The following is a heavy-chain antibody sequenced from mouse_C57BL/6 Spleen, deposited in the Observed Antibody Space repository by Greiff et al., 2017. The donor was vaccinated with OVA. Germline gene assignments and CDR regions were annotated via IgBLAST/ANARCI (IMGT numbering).Heavy chain of an antibody. CDR2: IDPSDSYT. Sequence: QVQLKQPGAELVRPGTSVKLSCKASGYTFTSYWMHWVKQRPGQGLEWIGVIDPSDSYTNYNQKFKGKATLTVDTSSSTAYMQLSSLTSEDSAVYYCAINWDVGWFAYWGQGTLVTVSA. J-gene: IGHJ3*01. CDR3: AINWDVGWFAY. D-gene: IGHD4-1*02. V-gene: IGHV1-59*01. CDR1: GYTFTSYW.